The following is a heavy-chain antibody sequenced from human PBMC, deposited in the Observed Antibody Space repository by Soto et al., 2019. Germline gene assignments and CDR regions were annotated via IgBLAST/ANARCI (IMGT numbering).Heavy chain of an antibody. CDR2: ISSSGSTI. CDR3: ARDYSNPKMYYYYYYGMDV. CDR1: GFTFSSYE. D-gene: IGHD4-4*01. Sequence: HPGGSLRLSCSASGFTFSSYEMNWVRQAPGKGLEWVSYISSSGSTIYYADSVKGRFTISRDNAKNSLYLQMNSLRAEDTAVYYCARDYSNPKMYYYYYYGMDVWGQGTTVTVSS. J-gene: IGHJ6*02. V-gene: IGHV3-48*03.